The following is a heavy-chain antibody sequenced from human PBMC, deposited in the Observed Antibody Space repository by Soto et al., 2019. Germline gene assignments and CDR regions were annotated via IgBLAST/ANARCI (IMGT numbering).Heavy chain of an antibody. CDR2: MSSTNSAI. Sequence: QVQLVESGGGLVKPGGSLRLSCAASGFSISGYYMSWIRQAPGKGLEWISYMSSTNSAIYYAESVKGRFTISRDNAKNSLYLQMNSRRAEDTAVYYCARATDFWSHMDVWGQGTTVTVSS. D-gene: IGHD3-3*01. CDR3: ARATDFWSHMDV. J-gene: IGHJ6*02. CDR1: GFSISGYY. V-gene: IGHV3-11*01.